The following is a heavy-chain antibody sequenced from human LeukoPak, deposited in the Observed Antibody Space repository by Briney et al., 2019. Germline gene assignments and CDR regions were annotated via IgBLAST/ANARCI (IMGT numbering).Heavy chain of an antibody. Sequence: GASVKVSCKASGYTFTSYDINWVRQATGQGLEWMGWMNPNSGNTGYAQKFQGRVTITRNTSISTAYMELSSLRSEDTAVYYCAREQTLGGGWYRPGGGPFDYWGQGTLVTVSS. CDR3: AREQTLGGGWYRPGGGPFDY. V-gene: IGHV1-8*03. D-gene: IGHD6-19*01. J-gene: IGHJ4*02. CDR2: MNPNSGNT. CDR1: GYTFTSYD.